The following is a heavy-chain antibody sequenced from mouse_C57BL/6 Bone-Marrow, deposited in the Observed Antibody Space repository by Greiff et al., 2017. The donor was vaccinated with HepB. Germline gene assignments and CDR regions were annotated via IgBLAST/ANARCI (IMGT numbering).Heavy chain of an antibody. Sequence: EVQLVESGPGLVKPSQSLSLTCSVTGYFITSGYYWNWIRQFPGNKLEWMGYISYDGSNNYNPSLKNRISITRDTSKNQFFLKLNSVTTEDTATYYCAREGDYDFAYWGQGTLVTVSA. CDR1: GYFITSGYY. J-gene: IGHJ3*01. CDR2: ISYDGSN. CDR3: AREGDYDFAY. V-gene: IGHV3-6*01. D-gene: IGHD2-4*01.